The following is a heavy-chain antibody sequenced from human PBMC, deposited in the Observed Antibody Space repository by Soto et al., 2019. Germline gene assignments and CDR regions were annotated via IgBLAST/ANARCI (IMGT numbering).Heavy chain of an antibody. J-gene: IGHJ5*02. CDR2: VYDNGRP. CDR1: GGSISVYY. CDR3: ARQRRGGYWFDP. V-gene: IGHV4-59*01. Sequence: SETLSLTCTISGGSISVYYWSWIRQSPRQGLEWIGYVYDNGRPYYSPSLKSRVTISADTSKNQISLKLTSATAADTAVYYCARQRRGGYWFDPWGQGTLVTVSS.